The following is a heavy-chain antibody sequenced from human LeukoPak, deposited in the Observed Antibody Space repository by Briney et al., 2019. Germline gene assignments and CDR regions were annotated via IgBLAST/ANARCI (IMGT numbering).Heavy chain of an antibody. J-gene: IGHJ4*02. CDR2: IYYSGTT. CDR1: GGSISNYY. V-gene: IGHV4-59*01. Sequence: KASETLSLTCTVSGGSISNYYWNWIRQPPGKGLEWIGYIYYSGTTNYNPSLKSRVTISVDTSKNQFSLRLSSVTAADTAVYYCARVTGYMTEDYFDYWGQGTLITVSS. CDR3: ARVTGYMTEDYFDY. D-gene: IGHD6-13*01.